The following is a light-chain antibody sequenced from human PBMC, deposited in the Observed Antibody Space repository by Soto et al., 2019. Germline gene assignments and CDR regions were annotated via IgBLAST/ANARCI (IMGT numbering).Light chain of an antibody. CDR2: DAS. V-gene: IGKV3-11*01. J-gene: IGKJ1*01. CDR3: QQRSNLPWT. Sequence: DIVLTQAPATLSLSPGQRATLSCRASLRISGYLAWYQQKPGQAPRLLIYDASNRATGIPVRFSGSGSGTDYTLTVSSLDPEDFAVYYCQQRSNLPWTFGQGTKV. CDR1: LRISGY.